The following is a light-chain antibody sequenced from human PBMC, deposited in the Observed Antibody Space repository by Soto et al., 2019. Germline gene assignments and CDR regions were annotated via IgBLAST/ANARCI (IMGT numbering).Light chain of an antibody. CDR3: EQYNNSPIT. V-gene: IGKV3-15*01. CDR2: GAS. Sequence: IVMTQSPATLSVSPGERATLSCRASQYIGSDLAWYQQKPGQAPSLLIYGASTRATGIPARFSGSGSGTELTLTISSLQSEDFAVYYCEQYNNSPITFGKGTRLEIK. J-gene: IGKJ5*01. CDR1: QYIGSD.